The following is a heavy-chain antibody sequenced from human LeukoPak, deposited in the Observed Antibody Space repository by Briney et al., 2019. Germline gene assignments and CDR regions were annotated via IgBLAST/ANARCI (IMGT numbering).Heavy chain of an antibody. V-gene: IGHV1-69*05. CDR3: ARSIQQLAEGAFDI. J-gene: IGHJ3*02. D-gene: IGHD6-6*01. CDR1: GGTFSSYA. Sequence: SVKVSCKASGGTFSSYAISWVRQAPGQGLEWMGGIIPIFGTANYAQKFQGRVTITTDESTSTAYMELSSLRSEDTAAYYCARSIQQLAEGAFDIWGQGTMVTVSS. CDR2: IIPIFGTA.